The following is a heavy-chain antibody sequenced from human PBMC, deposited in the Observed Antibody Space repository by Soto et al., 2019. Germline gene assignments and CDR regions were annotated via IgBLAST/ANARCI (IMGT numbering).Heavy chain of an antibody. CDR1: VFPFTDYS. Sequence: GVSMTLSLSASVFPFTDYSLSWVRQAPGKGLEWVATISGIGGSTYLADSVKGRRSISRDNSKNTVSLLMNSLRAEDTAVYFCARGSSGYISSWYYFDYWGRGTLVNVSS. D-gene: IGHD6-13*01. V-gene: IGHV3-23*01. CDR3: ARGSSGYISSWYYFDY. CDR2: ISGIGGST. J-gene: IGHJ4*02.